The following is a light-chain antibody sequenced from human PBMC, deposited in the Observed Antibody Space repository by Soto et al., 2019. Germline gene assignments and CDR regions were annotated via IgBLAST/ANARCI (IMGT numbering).Light chain of an antibody. CDR1: SSNIGSNT. Sequence: QSVLTQPPSASGTPGQRVTISCSGSSSNIGSNTVNWYQHLPRAAPKLLIQSNNQRPSGVPDRFSGSQSGTPASLAISGLQSEDEADYYCAVWDDSLNGYVFGTGTKVTVL. CDR2: SNN. CDR3: AVWDDSLNGYV. V-gene: IGLV1-44*01. J-gene: IGLJ1*01.